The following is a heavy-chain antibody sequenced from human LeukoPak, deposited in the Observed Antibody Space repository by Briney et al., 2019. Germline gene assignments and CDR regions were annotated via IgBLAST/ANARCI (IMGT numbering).Heavy chain of an antibody. Sequence: GGSLRLSCAASGFTFSSYSMNWVRQAPGKGLEWVSSIRSSSSYIYYADSVKGRFTISRDNAKNSLYLQMNSLRAEDTAVYYCARESTYDFWSGYYTAPGFDYWGQGTLVTVSS. D-gene: IGHD3-3*01. CDR1: GFTFSSYS. CDR3: ARESTYDFWSGYYTAPGFDY. CDR2: IRSSSSYI. V-gene: IGHV3-21*01. J-gene: IGHJ4*02.